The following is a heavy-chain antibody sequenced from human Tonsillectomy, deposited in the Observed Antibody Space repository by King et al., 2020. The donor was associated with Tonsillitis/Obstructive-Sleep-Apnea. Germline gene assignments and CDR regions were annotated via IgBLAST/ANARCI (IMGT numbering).Heavy chain of an antibody. J-gene: IGHJ4*02. Sequence: VQLVESGGGVVQPGRSLRLSCAASGFTFSSYPMHWVRQAPGKGLEWVAGISYDGSNKYYADSVKGRFTISRDNSKNTLYLQMNSLRAEDTAVYYCARHDYGDYMSDSWGQGTLVTVSS. D-gene: IGHD4-17*01. CDR2: ISYDGSNK. CDR3: ARHDYGDYMSDS. V-gene: IGHV3-30*01. CDR1: GFTFSSYP.